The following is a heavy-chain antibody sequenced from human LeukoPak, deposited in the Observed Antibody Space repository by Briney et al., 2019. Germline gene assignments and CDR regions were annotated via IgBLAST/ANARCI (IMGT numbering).Heavy chain of an antibody. J-gene: IGHJ4*02. CDR3: AKDREGPYFDY. CDR2: ISGSGGST. CDR1: GFTFSSYS. V-gene: IGHV3-23*01. Sequence: GGSLRLSCAASGFTFSSYSMNWVRQAPGKGLEWVSAISGSGGSTYYADSVKGRFTISRDNSKNTLYLQMNSLRAEDTAVYYCAKDREGPYFDYWGQGTLVTVSS.